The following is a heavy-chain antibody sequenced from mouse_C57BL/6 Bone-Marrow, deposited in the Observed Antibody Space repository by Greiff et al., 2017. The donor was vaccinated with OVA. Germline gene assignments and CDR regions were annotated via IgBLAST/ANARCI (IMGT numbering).Heavy chain of an antibody. Sequence: VQLQQPGAELVMPGASVKLSCKASGYTFTSYWMHWVKQRPGQGLEWIGEIDPSDSYTNYNQKFKGQSTLTVDRSSSTAYMQLSSLTSEDSAVYCCARDYGSSYDWGQGTTLTVSS. V-gene: IGHV1-69*01. J-gene: IGHJ2*01. CDR1: GYTFTSYW. D-gene: IGHD1-1*01. CDR2: IDPSDSYT. CDR3: ARDYGSSYD.